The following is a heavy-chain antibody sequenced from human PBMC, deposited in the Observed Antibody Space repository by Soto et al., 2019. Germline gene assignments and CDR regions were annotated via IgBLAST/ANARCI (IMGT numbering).Heavy chain of an antibody. V-gene: IGHV4-30-2*05. CDR3: ARDTRDPDYYYGMDV. Sequence: SETLSLTCAVSGGSISSGGYSWSWIRQPPGKGLEWIGYIYHSGSTYYNPSLKSRVTISVDTSKNQFSLKLSSVTAADTAVYYCARDTRDPDYYYGMDVWGQGTLVTAP. CDR1: GGSISSGGYS. CDR2: IYHSGST. J-gene: IGHJ6*02. D-gene: IGHD2-2*01.